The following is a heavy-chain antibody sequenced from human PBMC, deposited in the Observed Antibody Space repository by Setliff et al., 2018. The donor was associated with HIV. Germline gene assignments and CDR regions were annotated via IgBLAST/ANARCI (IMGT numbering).Heavy chain of an antibody. D-gene: IGHD4-17*01. CDR2: VYSSGST. CDR1: GASSSSHY. CDR3: ARVYYGDLEY. V-gene: IGHV4-4*08. Sequence: LSLTCTVSGASSSSHYWSWIRQPPGKAPEWIGYVYSSGSTNYNPSLKSRVTISADTSKNQFSLNLSSVTAADTAVYFCARVYYGDLEYWGQGTLVTVSS. J-gene: IGHJ4*02.